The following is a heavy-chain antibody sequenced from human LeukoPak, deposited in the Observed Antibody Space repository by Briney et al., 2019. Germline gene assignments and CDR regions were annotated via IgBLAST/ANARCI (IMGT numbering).Heavy chain of an antibody. CDR1: GGSISSYY. CDR3: ARDTNVWSGYWMFDY. D-gene: IGHD3-3*01. J-gene: IGHJ4*02. V-gene: IGHV4-4*07. CDR2: IYTSGST. Sequence: PSETLSLTCTVSGGSISSYYWSWIRQPAGKGLEWIGRIYTSGSTNYNPSLKSRVTMSVDTSKNQFSLKLSSVTAADTAVYYCARDTNVWSGYWMFDYWGQGTLVTVSS.